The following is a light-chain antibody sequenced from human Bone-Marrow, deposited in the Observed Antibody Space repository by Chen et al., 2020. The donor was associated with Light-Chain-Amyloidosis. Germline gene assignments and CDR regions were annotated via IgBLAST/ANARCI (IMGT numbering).Light chain of an antibody. CDR1: NIGSTS. CDR2: DDS. CDR3: QVWDRSSDRPV. V-gene: IGLV3-21*02. Sequence: YVLTQPSSVSVAPGQTATIACGGNNIGSTSVHWYHQTPGQAPLLVVYDDSDRPSGIPERSSGSNSGNTATLTISRVEAGDEADYYCQVWDRSSDRPVFGGGTKLTVL. J-gene: IGLJ3*02.